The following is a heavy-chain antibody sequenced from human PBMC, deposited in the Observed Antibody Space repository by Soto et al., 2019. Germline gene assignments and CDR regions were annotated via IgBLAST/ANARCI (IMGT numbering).Heavy chain of an antibody. CDR3: ARVLKDIVVVPAATYFDY. CDR2: IYYSGST. V-gene: IGHV4-31*03. D-gene: IGHD2-2*01. Sequence: PSETLSLTCTVSGGSISSGGYYWSWIRQHPGKGLEWIGYIYYSGSTYYNPSLKSRVTISVDTSKNQFSLKLSSVTAADTAVYYCARVLKDIVVVPAATYFDYWGQGTLVTVSS. CDR1: GGSISSGGYY. J-gene: IGHJ4*02.